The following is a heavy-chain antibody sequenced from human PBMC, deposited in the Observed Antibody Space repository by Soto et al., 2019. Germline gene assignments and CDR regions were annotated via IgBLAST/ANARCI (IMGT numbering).Heavy chain of an antibody. Sequence: LRLSCAASGFTFSSYAMSWVRQAPGKGLEWVSAISGSGGSTYYADSVKGRFTISRDNSKNTLYLQMNSLRAEDTAVYYCAKDRHDYGDHLFDYWGQGTLVTVSS. J-gene: IGHJ4*02. D-gene: IGHD4-17*01. V-gene: IGHV3-23*01. CDR3: AKDRHDYGDHLFDY. CDR2: ISGSGGST. CDR1: GFTFSSYA.